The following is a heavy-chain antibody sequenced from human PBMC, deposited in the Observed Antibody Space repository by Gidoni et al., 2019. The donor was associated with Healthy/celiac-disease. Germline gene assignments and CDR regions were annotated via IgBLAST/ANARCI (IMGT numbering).Heavy chain of an antibody. Sequence: QLQLQESGPGLVKPSETPSLPCPAPGASISRSRYYWGWTRRPPGKGLEWIGSLYYSGSTYYNPSLKSRVNISVNTSKNQFALKLSSVTAADTAVYYCARDHPLRFLEWLLSYNWFDPWGQGTLVTVSS. CDR2: LYYSGST. D-gene: IGHD3-3*01. J-gene: IGHJ5*02. CDR1: GASISRSRYY. CDR3: ARDHPLRFLEWLLSYNWFDP. V-gene: IGHV4-39*07.